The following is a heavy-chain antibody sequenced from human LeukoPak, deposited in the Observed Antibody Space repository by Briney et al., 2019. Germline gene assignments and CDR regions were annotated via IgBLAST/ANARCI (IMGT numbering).Heavy chain of an antibody. CDR2: IIPIFGTA. Sequence: SVKVSCKASGGTFSSYAISWVRQAPGQGLEWMGGIIPIFGTANYAQKFQGRVTITADESTSTAYMELSSLRSEDTAVYYCARGAAGTETDYYDSSGYYSYYFDYWGQGTLVTVSS. D-gene: IGHD3-22*01. V-gene: IGHV1-69*13. CDR3: ARGAAGTETDYYDSSGYYSYYFDY. CDR1: GGTFSSYA. J-gene: IGHJ4*02.